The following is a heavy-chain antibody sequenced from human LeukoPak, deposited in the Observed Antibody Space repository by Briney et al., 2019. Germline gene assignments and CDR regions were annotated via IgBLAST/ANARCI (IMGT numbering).Heavy chain of an antibody. J-gene: IGHJ6*02. CDR2: INPNSGGT. CDR3: ARGSYSSSWYWAAYYYGMDV. Sequence: ASVKVSCKASGYTFTGYYFHWVRQAPGQGLEWMGWINPNSGGTNYAQKFQGRVTMTRDTSISTAYMELSRLRSDDTAVYYCARGSYSSSWYWAAYYYGMDVWGQGTTVTVSS. D-gene: IGHD6-13*01. CDR1: GYTFTGYY. V-gene: IGHV1-2*02.